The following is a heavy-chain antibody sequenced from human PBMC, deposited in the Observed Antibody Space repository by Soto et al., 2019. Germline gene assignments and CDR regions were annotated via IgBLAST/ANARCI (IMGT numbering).Heavy chain of an antibody. CDR1: GGTFSSYA. V-gene: IGHV1-69*06. CDR3: ARAKSEYSSSSDGMDV. J-gene: IGHJ6*02. Sequence: SVKVSCKASGGTFSSYAISWVRQAPGQGLEWMGGIIPIFGTANYAQKFQGRVTTTADKSTSTAYMELSSLRSEDTAVYYCARAKSEYSSSSDGMDVWGQGTTVTVSS. D-gene: IGHD6-6*01. CDR2: IIPIFGTA.